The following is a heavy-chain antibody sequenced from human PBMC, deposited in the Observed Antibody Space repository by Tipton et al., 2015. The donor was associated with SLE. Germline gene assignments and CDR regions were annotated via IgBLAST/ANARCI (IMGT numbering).Heavy chain of an antibody. CDR2: IYYSGST. CDR1: GGSISSYY. CDR3: TRDYDYGVLNAFDI. J-gene: IGHJ3*02. V-gene: IGHV4-59*12. Sequence: TLSLTCTVSGGSISSYYWSWIRQPPGKGLEWIGYIYYSGSTYYNPSLKSRVTISVDTSKNQFSLKLSSVTAADTAVYYCTRDYDYGVLNAFDIWGQGTMVTVSS. D-gene: IGHD4-17*01.